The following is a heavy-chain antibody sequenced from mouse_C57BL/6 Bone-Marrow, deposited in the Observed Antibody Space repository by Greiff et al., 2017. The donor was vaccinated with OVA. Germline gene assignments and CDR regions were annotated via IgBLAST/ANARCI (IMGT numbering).Heavy chain of an antibody. V-gene: IGHV1-74*01. D-gene: IGHD2-3*01. CDR1: GYTFTSYW. CDR2: IHPSDSDT. CDR3: AMGPRWLLLVAY. J-gene: IGHJ3*01. Sequence: VQLQQPGAELVKPGASVKVSCKASGYTFTSYWMHWVKQRPGQGLEWIGRIHPSDSDTNYNQKFKGKATLTVDNSSSTAYMQLSSLTSEDSAVYYCAMGPRWLLLVAYWGQGTLVTVSA.